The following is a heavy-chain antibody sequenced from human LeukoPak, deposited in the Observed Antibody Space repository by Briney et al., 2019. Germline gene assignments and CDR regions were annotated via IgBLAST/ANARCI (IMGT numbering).Heavy chain of an antibody. D-gene: IGHD3-10*01. CDR3: ARGAPSYAYYYYYMDV. J-gene: IGHJ6*03. V-gene: IGHV3-21*01. Sequence: GGSLRLSCAAPGFTFSSYSMNWVRQAPGKGLEWVSSISSSSSYIYYADSVKGRFTISRDNAKNSLYLQMNSLRAEDTAVYYCARGAPSYAYYYYYMDVWGKGTTVTVSS. CDR2: ISSSSSYI. CDR1: GFTFSSYS.